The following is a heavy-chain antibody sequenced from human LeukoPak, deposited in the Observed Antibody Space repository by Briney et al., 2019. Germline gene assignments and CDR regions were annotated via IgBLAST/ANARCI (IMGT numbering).Heavy chain of an antibody. CDR3: AKGCSSTSCYYALDY. V-gene: IGHV3-23*01. CDR2: ISGSGGST. J-gene: IGHJ4*02. Sequence: GGALELSWAASGFPFSSHAMHWVRPAPGKGLEWGSAISGSGGSTYYADSVKGRFTISRDNSKNTLYLQMDSLRAEDTAVYYCAKGCSSTSCYYALDYWGQGTLVTVSS. CDR1: GFPFSSHA. D-gene: IGHD2-2*01.